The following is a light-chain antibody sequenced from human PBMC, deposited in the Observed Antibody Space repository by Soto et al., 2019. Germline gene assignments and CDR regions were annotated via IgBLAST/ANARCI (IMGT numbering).Light chain of an antibody. CDR3: QQRSNGPWT. CDR2: EAS. Sequence: EIVLTQSPATLSLSPGERATLSCRASESVSTFLAWYQQKPGQAPRLLSYEASSRATGIPARFSGGGSGTVFTLTISRLEPEDFAVYYCQQRSNGPWTFGQETKV. V-gene: IGKV3-11*01. CDR1: ESVSTF. J-gene: IGKJ1*01.